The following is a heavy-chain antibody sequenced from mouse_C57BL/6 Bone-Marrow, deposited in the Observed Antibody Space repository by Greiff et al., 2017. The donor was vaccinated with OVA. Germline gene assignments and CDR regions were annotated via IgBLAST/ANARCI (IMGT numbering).Heavy chain of an antibody. CDR3: ASLYYYGSSYWYFGV. J-gene: IGHJ1*03. CDR1: GFTFTDYY. Sequence: EVKLVESGGGLVQPGGSLSLSCAASGFTFTDYYMSWVRQPPGKALEWLGFIRNKANGYTTEYSASVKGRFTISRDNSQSILYLQMNALRAEDSATYYCASLYYYGSSYWYFGVWGTGTTVTVSS. D-gene: IGHD1-1*01. CDR2: IRNKANGYTT. V-gene: IGHV7-3*01.